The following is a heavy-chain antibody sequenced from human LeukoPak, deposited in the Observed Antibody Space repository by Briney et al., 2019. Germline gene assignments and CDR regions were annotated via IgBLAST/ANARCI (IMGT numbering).Heavy chain of an antibody. Sequence: GGSLRLSCSASGFTFSSYAMHWVRPAPGKGLEYVSTISSNGGSTYYADSVKGRFTISRDNSKNTLYLQMSSLRAEDTAVYYCVKDGSGSYYDYWGQGTLVTVSS. V-gene: IGHV3-64D*06. J-gene: IGHJ4*02. CDR1: GFTFSSYA. CDR2: ISSNGGST. CDR3: VKDGSGSYYDY. D-gene: IGHD3-10*01.